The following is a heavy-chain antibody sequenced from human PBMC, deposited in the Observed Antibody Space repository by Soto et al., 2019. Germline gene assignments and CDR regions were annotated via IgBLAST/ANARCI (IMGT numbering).Heavy chain of an antibody. CDR3: ARDGGGSGSTLFSEALHY. CDR2: IYSGGST. J-gene: IGHJ4*02. Sequence: LRLSCAASGFTVSSNYMSWVRQAPGKGLEWVSVIYSGGSTYYADSVKGRFTISRDNSKNTLYLQMNSLRDEDTAVYYCARDGGGSGSTLFSEALHYWGQGNLVTVSS. D-gene: IGHD3-10*01. CDR1: GFTVSSNY. V-gene: IGHV3-53*01.